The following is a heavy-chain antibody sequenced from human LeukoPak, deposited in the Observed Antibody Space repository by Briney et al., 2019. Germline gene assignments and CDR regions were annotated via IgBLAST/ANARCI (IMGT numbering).Heavy chain of an antibody. CDR2: ISAYNGNT. V-gene: IGHV1-18*04. Sequence: ASVKVSCKASGYTFTSYGISWVRQAPGQGLEWVGWISAYNGNTNYAQKLQGRVTMTTDTSTSTAYMELRSLRSDDTAVYYCARDVGDGRLYDAFDIWGQGTMVTVSS. CDR3: ARDVGDGRLYDAFDI. CDR1: GYTFTSYG. J-gene: IGHJ3*02. D-gene: IGHD4-17*01.